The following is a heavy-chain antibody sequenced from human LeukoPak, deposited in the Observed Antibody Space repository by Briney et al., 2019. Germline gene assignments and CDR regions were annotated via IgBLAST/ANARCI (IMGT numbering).Heavy chain of an antibody. CDR2: ISGSGDST. J-gene: IGHJ4*02. V-gene: IGHV3-23*01. D-gene: IGHD2-15*01. Sequence: GGSLRLSCAASGFTFSSYAMSWVRQAPGKGLEWVSAISGSGDSTNYADSVKGRFTISRDNSKSTLYLQMNSLRAEDTAVYYCAKAGAVVVVVAKFFDYWGQGTLVTVSS. CDR1: GFTFSSYA. CDR3: AKAGAVVVVVAKFFDY.